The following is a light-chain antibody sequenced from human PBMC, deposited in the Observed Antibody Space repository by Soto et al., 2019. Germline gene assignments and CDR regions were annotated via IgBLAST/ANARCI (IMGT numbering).Light chain of an antibody. Sequence: DIQMTPSPSSLSESAGDRVTITGRASQGISTYLNWYQKKPGKDPKMMIYAASSLQSGVPSRFSGIVSETDFNLTLSSLHTEDCATYAGQQSYNTTWTFCQLTKVDIK. CDR2: AAS. CDR1: QGISTY. J-gene: IGKJ1*01. CDR3: QQSYNTTWT. V-gene: IGKV1-39*01.